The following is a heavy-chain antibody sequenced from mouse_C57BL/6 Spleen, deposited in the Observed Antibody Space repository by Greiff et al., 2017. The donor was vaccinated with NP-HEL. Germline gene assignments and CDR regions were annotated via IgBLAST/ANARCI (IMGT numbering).Heavy chain of an antibody. CDR3: ARGDGSSYYFDY. Sequence: VQLQQSGPGLVKPSQSLSLTCSVTGYSITSGYYWNWIRQFPGNKLEWMGYISYDGSNNYNPSLKNRISITRDTSKNQFFLKLNSVTTEDTATYYCARGDGSSYYFDYWGQGTTLTVSS. V-gene: IGHV3-6*01. CDR1: GYSITSGYY. CDR2: ISYDGSN. D-gene: IGHD1-1*01. J-gene: IGHJ2*01.